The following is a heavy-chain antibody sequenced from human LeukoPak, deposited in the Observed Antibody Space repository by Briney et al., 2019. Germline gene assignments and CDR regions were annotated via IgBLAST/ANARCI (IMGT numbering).Heavy chain of an antibody. CDR2: LGGNGVTT. Sequence: GGSLRLSCAASGFSFSSSAMHWVRQAPGKGLEWVSVLGGNGVTTYYADSVKGRFTISRDTSKNTLYLQMSSLRAEDTAVYYCTKDRTGSWCPGSWGQGTLVTVSS. J-gene: IGHJ5*02. CDR1: GFSFSSSA. V-gene: IGHV3-23*01. CDR3: TKDRTGSWCPGS. D-gene: IGHD1-26*01.